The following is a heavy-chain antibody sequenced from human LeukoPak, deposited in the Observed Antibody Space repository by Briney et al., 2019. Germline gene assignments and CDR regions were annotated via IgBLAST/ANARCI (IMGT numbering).Heavy chain of an antibody. CDR1: GFTFSSYG. V-gene: IGHV3-30*02. D-gene: IGHD3-22*01. CDR3: AKDRVTMIVADY. CDR2: IRYDGSNK. J-gene: IGHJ4*02. Sequence: PGGSLRLFCAASGFTFSSYGMHWVRQAPGKGLEWVAFIRYDGSNKYYADSVKGRFTISRDNSKNTLYLQMNSLRAEDTAVYYCAKDRVTMIVADYWGQGTLVTVSS.